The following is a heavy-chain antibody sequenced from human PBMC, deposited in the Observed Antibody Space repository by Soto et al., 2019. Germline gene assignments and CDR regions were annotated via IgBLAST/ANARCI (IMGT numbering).Heavy chain of an antibody. CDR3: ARRVEVATISLGYNHYVMDV. Sequence: PGESLKISCKGSGYNFRNYWITWVRQMPGEGLEWMGNIDPSDSYTQYSPSIQGRVTISPDNSITTAYLQWSSLQASDTAIYYCARRVEVATISLGYNHYVMDVWGQGTTVPVSS. CDR1: GYNFRNYW. V-gene: IGHV5-10-1*01. J-gene: IGHJ6*02. D-gene: IGHD5-12*01. CDR2: IDPSDSYT.